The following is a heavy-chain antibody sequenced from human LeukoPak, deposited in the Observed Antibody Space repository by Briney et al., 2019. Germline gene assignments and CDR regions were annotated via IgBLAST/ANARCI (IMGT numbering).Heavy chain of an antibody. V-gene: IGHV3-74*01. Sequence: GGSLRLSCAASGFTFSSYWMHWVRQAPGKGLVWVSRINSDGSSTSYADSVKGRFTISRDNAKNTLYLQMNSLRAEDTAVYYCARDLGYYDFWSGYYTVYHYYYGMDVWGQGTTVTVSS. CDR2: INSDGSST. J-gene: IGHJ6*02. CDR1: GFTFSSYW. D-gene: IGHD3-3*01. CDR3: ARDLGYYDFWSGYYTVYHYYYGMDV.